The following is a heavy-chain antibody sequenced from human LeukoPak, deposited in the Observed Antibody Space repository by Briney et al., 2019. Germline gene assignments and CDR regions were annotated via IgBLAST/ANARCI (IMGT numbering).Heavy chain of an antibody. J-gene: IGHJ4*02. D-gene: IGHD2-2*01. CDR2: ISSSSSYI. Sequence: GGSLRLSCAASGFTFSSYSMNWVRQAPGKGLEGVSSISSSSSYIYYADSVKGRFTISRDNAKNSLYLQMNSLRAEDTAVYYCAKLGYCSSTSCYLDYWGQGTLVTVSS. CDR1: GFTFSSYS. CDR3: AKLGYCSSTSCYLDY. V-gene: IGHV3-21*01.